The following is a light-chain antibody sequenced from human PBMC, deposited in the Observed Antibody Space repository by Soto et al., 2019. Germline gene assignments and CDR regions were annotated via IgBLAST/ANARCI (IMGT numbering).Light chain of an antibody. CDR2: DVS. CDR1: SSDVGGYNY. V-gene: IGLV2-11*01. J-gene: IGLJ1*01. Sequence: QSALTQPRSVSGSPGQSVTISCTGTSSDVGGYNYVSWYQHHPGKAPKVMMYDVSKQPSGVPDRFSGSKSGNTASLTISGLQAEDEADYYCCSYAGSPRYVFGTGTKLTVL. CDR3: CSYAGSPRYV.